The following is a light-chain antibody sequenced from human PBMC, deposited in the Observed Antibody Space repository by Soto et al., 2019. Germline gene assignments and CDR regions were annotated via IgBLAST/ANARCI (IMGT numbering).Light chain of an antibody. CDR3: QQYNSYSRM. J-gene: IGKJ1*01. CDR2: DAS. CDR1: QSISSW. V-gene: IGKV1-5*01. Sequence: DIPMTQSPSTLSASVGDRVTITCRASQSISSWLAWYQQKPGKAPKLLIYDASSLESGVPSRFSGSGSGTEFTLTISSLQPNDFATYYCQQYNSYSRMFGQGTKVEIK.